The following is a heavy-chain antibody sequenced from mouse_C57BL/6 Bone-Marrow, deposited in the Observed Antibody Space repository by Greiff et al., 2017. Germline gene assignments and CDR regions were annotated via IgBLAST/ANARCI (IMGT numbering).Heavy chain of an antibody. CDR1: GYTFTSYW. D-gene: IGHD1-1*01. J-gene: IGHJ2*01. CDR3: ARVRGLRGPYFDY. CDR2: IYPGSGST. V-gene: IGHV1-55*01. Sequence: VQLQQPGAELVKPGASVKMSCKASGYTFTSYWITWVKQRPGQGLEWIGDIYPGSGSTNYNEKFKSKATLTVDTASSTAYMQLSSLTSEDSAVYYCARVRGLRGPYFDYWGQGTTLTVSS.